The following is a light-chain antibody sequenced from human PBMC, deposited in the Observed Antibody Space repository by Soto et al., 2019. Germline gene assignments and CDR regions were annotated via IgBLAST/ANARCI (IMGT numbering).Light chain of an antibody. J-gene: IGLJ1*01. V-gene: IGLV2-14*01. CDR1: SSDVGGYNY. CDR2: EVS. CDR3: SSYTSSITYV. Sequence: QSALTQPASVSGSPGQSITISCTGTSSDVGGYNYVSWYQQHPGKAPKLMIYEVSNRPSGVSNRFSGSKSGNTASLTISGLQAEDVADYYCSSYTSSITYVFGTGTKLTVL.